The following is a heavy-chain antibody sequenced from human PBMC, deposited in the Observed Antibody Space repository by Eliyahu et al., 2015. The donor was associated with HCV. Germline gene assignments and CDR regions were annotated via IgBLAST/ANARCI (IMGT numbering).Heavy chain of an antibody. D-gene: IGHD3-22*01. CDR1: GGSFSGYF. V-gene: IGHV4-34*01. Sequence: QVHLQQWGAGLLKPSXTLSLTCAVYGGSFSGYFWSWIRQPPGKGLEWIGEINHGGSTNYNPSLRSRVTISLDTSKNQFSLNLTSVTAADRAMYYCARGGGEDYDSRGYHYLDYWGQGTLVTVSS. CDR3: ARGGGEDYDSRGYHYLDY. CDR2: INHGGST. J-gene: IGHJ4*02.